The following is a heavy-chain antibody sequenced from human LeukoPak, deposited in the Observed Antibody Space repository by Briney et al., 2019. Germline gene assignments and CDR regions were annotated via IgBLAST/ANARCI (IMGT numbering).Heavy chain of an antibody. CDR1: GFTFSSYE. Sequence: GGSLRLSCAASGFTFSSYEMNWVRQAPGKGLEWVSYISSSGSTIYYADSVKGRFTISRDNAKNSLYLQMNSLRAEDTAVYYCARYDILTGYRTNFDYWGQGTLVTVSP. CDR3: ARYDILTGYRTNFDY. V-gene: IGHV3-48*03. CDR2: ISSSGSTI. J-gene: IGHJ4*02. D-gene: IGHD3-9*01.